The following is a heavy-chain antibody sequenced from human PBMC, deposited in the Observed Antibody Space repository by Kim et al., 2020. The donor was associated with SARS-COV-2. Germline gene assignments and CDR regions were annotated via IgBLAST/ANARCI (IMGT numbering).Heavy chain of an antibody. CDR3: ARALLDGTDPSYDDY. Sequence: QKFQGRVTMTADESTSTAYMELSSLRSEDTAVYYCARALLDGTDPSYDDYWGQGTLVTVSS. D-gene: IGHD1-1*01. J-gene: IGHJ4*02. V-gene: IGHV1-69*01.